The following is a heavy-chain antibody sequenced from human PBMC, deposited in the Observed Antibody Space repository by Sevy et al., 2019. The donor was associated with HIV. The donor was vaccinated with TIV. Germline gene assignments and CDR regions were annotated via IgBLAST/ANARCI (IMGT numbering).Heavy chain of an antibody. CDR3: ARDLTDELETYGMDV. Sequence: GGSLRLSCAASGFTFSSYSMNWVRQAPGKGLEWVSSIRSSSSYIYYADSVKGRVTISRDNAKNSLYLQMDSLRAEDTAVYYCARDLTDELETYGMDVWGQGTTVTVSS. CDR1: GFTFSSYS. D-gene: IGHD1-1*01. V-gene: IGHV3-21*01. CDR2: IRSSSSYI. J-gene: IGHJ6*02.